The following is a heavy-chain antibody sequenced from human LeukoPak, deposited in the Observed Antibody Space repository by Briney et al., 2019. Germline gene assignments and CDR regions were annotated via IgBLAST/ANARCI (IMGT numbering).Heavy chain of an antibody. V-gene: IGHV4-34*01. Sequence: PSETLSLTCALYGGSFSGYYWSWIRQPPGKGLQWIGEINHSGSTNYNPSLKSRVTISVDTSKNQFSLKLSSVTAADTAVYYCARSLLWFGELLWDALDYWGQGTLVTLCS. J-gene: IGHJ4*02. CDR1: GGSFSGYY. CDR3: ARSLLWFGELLWDALDY. CDR2: INHSGST. D-gene: IGHD3-10*01.